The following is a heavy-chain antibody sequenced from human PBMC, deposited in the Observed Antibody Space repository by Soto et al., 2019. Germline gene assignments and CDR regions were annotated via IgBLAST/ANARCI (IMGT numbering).Heavy chain of an antibody. D-gene: IGHD1-26*01. CDR1: GYGFTTYG. CDR3: ASGRYGDY. CDR2: ISAHNGNT. J-gene: IGHJ4*02. V-gene: IGHV1-18*01. Sequence: QGHLVQSGAEVKNLGASVKVSCKGSGYGFTTYGITWVRQAPGQGLEWMAWISAHNGNTNYAQKLQGRVTVTRDTSTSTAYMELRSLRSDDTAVYYCASGRYGDYWGQGALVTVSS.